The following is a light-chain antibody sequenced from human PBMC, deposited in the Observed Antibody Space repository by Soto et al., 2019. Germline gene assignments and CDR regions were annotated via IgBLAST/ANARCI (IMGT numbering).Light chain of an antibody. CDR1: QSISGW. CDR3: QQYNTDSPWT. J-gene: IGKJ1*01. Sequence: DIQVTQSPSTLSASVGDRVTITCRASQSISGWLAWYQQKPGKAPKLIIYDASSLESGVPSRFSGSGSGTEFTLTVSDLHLEDFATYYCQQYNTDSPWTFGQGTKVEIK. V-gene: IGKV1-5*01. CDR2: DAS.